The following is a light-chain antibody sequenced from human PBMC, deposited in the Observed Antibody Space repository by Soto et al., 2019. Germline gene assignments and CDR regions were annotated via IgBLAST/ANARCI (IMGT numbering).Light chain of an antibody. V-gene: IGLV2-14*01. Sequence: QSALTQPASVSGSPGQSITISCTGTSSDVGGYNFVSWYQQHPGNAPKLMIYEVSNRPSGVSDRFSGSKSGNTASLTISGLQAEDEADYYCSSFTTSNPWMFGGGTKVTVL. CDR3: SSFTTSNPWM. CDR1: SSDVGGYNF. CDR2: EVS. J-gene: IGLJ3*02.